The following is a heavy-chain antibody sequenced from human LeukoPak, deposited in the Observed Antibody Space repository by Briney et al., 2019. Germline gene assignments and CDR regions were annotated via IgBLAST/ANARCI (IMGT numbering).Heavy chain of an antibody. CDR1: GYTFTGHY. Sequence: ASVKVSCKASGYTFTGHYIYWVRQAPGQGLEWMGWINPNSGVTNCAQNFQGRVTMTRDTSISTAYMELNGLISDDTAVYYCARGTDCSGGRCYTSWFDPWGQGTLVTVSS. CDR2: INPNSGVT. J-gene: IGHJ5*02. V-gene: IGHV1-2*02. CDR3: ARGTDCSGGRCYTSWFDP. D-gene: IGHD2-15*01.